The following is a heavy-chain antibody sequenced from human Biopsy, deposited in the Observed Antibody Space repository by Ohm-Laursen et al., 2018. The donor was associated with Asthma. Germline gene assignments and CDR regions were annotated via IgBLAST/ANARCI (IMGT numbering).Heavy chain of an antibody. V-gene: IGHV3-30-3*01. D-gene: IGHD2-2*01. J-gene: IGHJ4*02. Sequence: SLRLSCTASGFTFSSYAMHWVRQAPGKGLEWVAVISYDGSNKYYADSVKGRFTISRDNSKNSLYLQMNSLRAEDTAVYYCARKAGSCISRTCYSLDFWGQGTLVTVSS. CDR1: GFTFSSYA. CDR3: ARKAGSCISRTCYSLDF. CDR2: ISYDGSNK.